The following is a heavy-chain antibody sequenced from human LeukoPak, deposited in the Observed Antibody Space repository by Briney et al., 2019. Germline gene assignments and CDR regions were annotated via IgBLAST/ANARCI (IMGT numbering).Heavy chain of an antibody. V-gene: IGHV3-74*01. CDR2: INSDGSST. CDR3: TRVFVGDEYSSSGY. D-gene: IGHD6-13*01. J-gene: IGHJ4*02. Sequence: GGSLRLSCAASGFTFSRYYMHWVRQAPGKGLVWVSRINSDGSSTTYADSVKGRFTISGDNAKNTLYLQMNSLKVEDTAVYYCTRVFVGDEYSSSGYWGQGTLVTVSS. CDR1: GFTFSRYY.